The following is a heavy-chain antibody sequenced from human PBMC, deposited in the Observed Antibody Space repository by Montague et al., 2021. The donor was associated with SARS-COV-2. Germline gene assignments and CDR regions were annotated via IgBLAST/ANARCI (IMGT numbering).Heavy chain of an antibody. D-gene: IGHD3-16*02. Sequence: PALVKPTQTLTLTCTVSGFSLNTNGMCVGWIRQPPGEAPPWLARIYWDDDKRYSPSLKTRLTITKDTSRNQVVLTMTNVDPGDTGTYFCARYTSRMYGSFDFWGQGALVSVSS. CDR1: GFSLNTNGMC. V-gene: IGHV2-5*02. CDR3: ARYTSRMYGSFDF. J-gene: IGHJ4*02. CDR2: IYWDDDK.